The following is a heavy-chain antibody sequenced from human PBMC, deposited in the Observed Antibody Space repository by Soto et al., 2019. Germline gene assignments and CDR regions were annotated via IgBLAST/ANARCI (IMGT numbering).Heavy chain of an antibody. Sequence: ESGGGVVQPGRSLRLSCAASGFTFSSYGMHWVRQAPGKGLEWVAVISYDGSNKYYADSVKGRFTISRDNSKNTLYLQMNSLRAEDTAVYYCAKDLGSVVVPAAIVALPDHWGQGTLVTVSS. CDR3: AKDLGSVVVPAAIVALPDH. CDR1: GFTFSSYG. D-gene: IGHD2-2*01. CDR2: ISYDGSNK. J-gene: IGHJ4*02. V-gene: IGHV3-30*18.